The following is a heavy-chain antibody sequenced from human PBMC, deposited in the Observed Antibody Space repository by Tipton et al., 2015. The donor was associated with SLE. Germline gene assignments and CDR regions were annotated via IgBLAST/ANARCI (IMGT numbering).Heavy chain of an antibody. CDR1: GGSISSTNYY. Sequence: TLSLTCTVSGGSISSTNYYWGWIRQPPGKGLEGIGSIFYTGSTYYNPSLKSRVSFSIDTSKHQFSLKLNSVTAADTAVYYCARRHYSGPFDSWGQGTLVTVSS. V-gene: IGHV4-39*07. CDR2: IFYTGST. D-gene: IGHD5-12*01. CDR3: ARRHYSGPFDS. J-gene: IGHJ4*02.